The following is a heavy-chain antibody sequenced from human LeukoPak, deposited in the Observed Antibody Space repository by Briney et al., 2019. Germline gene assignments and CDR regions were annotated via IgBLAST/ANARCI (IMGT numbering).Heavy chain of an antibody. CDR2: ISHSGST. J-gene: IGHJ6*03. Sequence: PSETLSLTCAVYGGSFSGYYWSWIRQPPGKGLEWIGEISHSGSTNYNPSLKSRVTISVDTSKNQFSLKLSSVTAADTAVYYCARGRPIFGVAYYMDVWGKGTTVTVSS. CDR1: GGSFSGYY. D-gene: IGHD3-3*01. V-gene: IGHV4-34*01. CDR3: ARGRPIFGVAYYMDV.